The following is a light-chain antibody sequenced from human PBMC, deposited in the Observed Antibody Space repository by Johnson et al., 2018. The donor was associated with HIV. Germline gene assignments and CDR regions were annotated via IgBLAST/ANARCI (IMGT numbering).Light chain of an antibody. CDR1: SSNIGNNY. J-gene: IGLJ1*01. Sequence: QSILTQPPSVSAAPGQTVTISCSGSSSNIGNNYVSWYQQLPGTAPKLLIYDNNKRPSGTPDRFSGSKSGTSATLALTRLQTGDEADYYCGTWESSLRVGFFGTGTKVTVL. CDR2: DNN. CDR3: GTWESSLRVGF. V-gene: IGLV1-51*01.